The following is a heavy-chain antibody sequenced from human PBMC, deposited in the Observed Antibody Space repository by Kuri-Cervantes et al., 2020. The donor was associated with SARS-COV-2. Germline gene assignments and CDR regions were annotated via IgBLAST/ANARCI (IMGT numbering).Heavy chain of an antibody. Sequence: ASVKVSCKVSGYTLTELSMHWVRQAPGKGLEWMGGFDPEDGETIYAQKFQGRVTMTEDTSTDTAYMELSSLRSEDTAVYYCATVPAAVMYWYFDLWGRGTLVTVSS. CDR2: FDPEDGET. CDR1: GYTLTELS. D-gene: IGHD2-2*01. J-gene: IGHJ2*01. CDR3: ATVPAAVMYWYFDL. V-gene: IGHV1-24*01.